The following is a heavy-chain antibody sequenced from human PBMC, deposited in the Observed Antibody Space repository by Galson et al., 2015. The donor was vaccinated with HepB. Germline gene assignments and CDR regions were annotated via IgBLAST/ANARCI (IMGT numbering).Heavy chain of an antibody. CDR2: ISTNTGNP. CDR3: VRDRYYDSSGYAY. J-gene: IGHJ4*02. CDR1: GYKFSAYS. V-gene: IGHV7-4-1*02. D-gene: IGHD3-22*01. Sequence: SVKVSCRASGYKFSAYSINWVRQAPGQGLEWMGWISTNTGNPTYAQGFTGRFVFSFDTSVTTTYLQINSLREEDTAVYYCVRDRYYDSSGYAYWGQGTRVTVPS.